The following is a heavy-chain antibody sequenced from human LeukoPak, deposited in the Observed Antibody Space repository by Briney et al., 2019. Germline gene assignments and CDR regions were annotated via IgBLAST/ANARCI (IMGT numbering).Heavy chain of an antibody. CDR3: AKVIGYYYDY. V-gene: IGHV3-23*01. J-gene: IGHJ4*02. CDR1: GFTFNTYA. Sequence: PGGSLRLSCVASGFTFNTYAMTWVRRAPGKGREWVSTISYNGRRTYYADSLKGRFTITRDNSVNTVYLQMNSLRAEDTAIYYCAKVIGYYYDYWGQGTLVTVSS. CDR2: ISYNGRRT.